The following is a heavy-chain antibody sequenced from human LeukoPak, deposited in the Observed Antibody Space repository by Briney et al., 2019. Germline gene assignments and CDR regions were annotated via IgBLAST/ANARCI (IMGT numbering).Heavy chain of an antibody. D-gene: IGHD4-17*01. CDR3: ARLGDYNWFDP. J-gene: IGHJ5*02. CDR1: GGSISSYY. V-gene: IGHV4-4*09. Sequence: SSETLSLTCTVSGGSISSYYWSWIRQPPGKGLEWIGYIYTSGSTNYNPSLKSRVTISVDTSKNQFSLKLSSVTAADTAVYYCARLGDYNWFDPWGQGTLVTVSS. CDR2: IYTSGST.